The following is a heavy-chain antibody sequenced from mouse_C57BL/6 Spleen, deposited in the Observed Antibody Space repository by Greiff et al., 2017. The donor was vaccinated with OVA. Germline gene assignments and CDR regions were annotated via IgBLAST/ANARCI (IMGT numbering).Heavy chain of an antibody. CDR2: ISDGGSYT. Sequence: DVQLVESGGGLVKPGGSLKLSCAASGFTFSSYAMSWVRQTPEKRLEWVATISDGGSYTYYPDNVKGRFTISRDNAKNNLYLQMSHLKSEDTAMYYCARAQTAQATGAGNWGQGTLVTVSA. CDR1: GFTFSSYA. J-gene: IGHJ3*01. D-gene: IGHD3-2*02. CDR3: ARAQTAQATGAGN. V-gene: IGHV5-4*01.